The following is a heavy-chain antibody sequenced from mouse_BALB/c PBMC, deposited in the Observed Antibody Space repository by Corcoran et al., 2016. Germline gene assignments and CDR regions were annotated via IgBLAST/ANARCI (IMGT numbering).Heavy chain of an antibody. Sequence: EVQLQQSGPELVKPGASVKISCKTSGYTFTEYTMHWVKQSHGKSLEWIGGINTNNGGTSYNQKFKGKATLTVDMSSSTAYMELRSLTSEDSAVYFCARGREYGNPFAYWGQGTLVTVSA. J-gene: IGHJ3*01. CDR3: ARGREYGNPFAY. CDR1: GYTFTEYT. D-gene: IGHD2-10*02. CDR2: INTNNGGT. V-gene: IGHV1-18*01.